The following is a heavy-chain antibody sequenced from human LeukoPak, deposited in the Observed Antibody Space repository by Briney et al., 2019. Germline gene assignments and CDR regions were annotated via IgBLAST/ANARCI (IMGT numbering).Heavy chain of an antibody. CDR2: IYYSGST. V-gene: IGHV4-39*01. CDR3: ARLARRHYYDSSGYFS. D-gene: IGHD3-22*01. CDR1: GGSISSSSSY. J-gene: IGHJ5*02. Sequence: PSETLSLTCTVSGGSISSSSSYWGWIRQPPGKGLEWIGSIYYSGSTYYNPSLKSRVTISVDTSKNQFSLKLSSVTAADTAVYYCARLARRHYYDSSGYFSWGQGTLVTVSS.